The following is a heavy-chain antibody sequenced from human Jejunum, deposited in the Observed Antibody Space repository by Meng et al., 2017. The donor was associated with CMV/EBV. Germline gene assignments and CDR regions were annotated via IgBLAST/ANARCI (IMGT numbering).Heavy chain of an antibody. Sequence: SCKASGYAFMTYDINWVRQAPGQGLEWMGWVSPNSDNAGYAQRFQGRVTFSRNSAISTAYMEVSSLTYEDTAVYYCARLSSYNSAYGYWDQGTLVTVSS. D-gene: IGHD1-1*01. CDR3: ARLSSYNSAYGY. J-gene: IGHJ4*02. CDR1: GYAFMTYD. CDR2: VSPNSDNA. V-gene: IGHV1-8*03.